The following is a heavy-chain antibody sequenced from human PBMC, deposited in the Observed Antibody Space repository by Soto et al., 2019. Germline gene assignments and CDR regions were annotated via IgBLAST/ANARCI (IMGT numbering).Heavy chain of an antibody. CDR3: AKGRSYYYYYGVDV. J-gene: IGHJ6*02. V-gene: IGHV3-23*01. Sequence: HPGGSLRLSCAASGFTFSSCAMGWVRQAPGKGLERVSDIIDRGGSTYYADSVKGRFTISRDNSKSTLYLQMNSLRAEDTVLYYCAKGRSYYYYYGVDVWGQGTTVTVSS. CDR1: GFTFSSCA. CDR2: IIDRGGST.